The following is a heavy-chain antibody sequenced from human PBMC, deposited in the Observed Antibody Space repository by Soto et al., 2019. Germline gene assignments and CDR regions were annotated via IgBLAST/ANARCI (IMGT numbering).Heavy chain of an antibody. CDR3: AKGGAIVAAGTRVYLYNAMDV. CDR1: GYTFTGYY. V-gene: IGHV1-2*02. J-gene: IGHJ6*02. Sequence: ASVKVSCKASGYTFTGYYVHWVRQAPGQGLEWMGWINPNSGDTYLAQRFQGRVTMNRDTSIGTAYMELRGLTSDDTAEYYCAKGGAIVAAGTRVYLYNAMDVWRQGTTVTVSS. D-gene: IGHD1-26*01. CDR2: INPNSGDT.